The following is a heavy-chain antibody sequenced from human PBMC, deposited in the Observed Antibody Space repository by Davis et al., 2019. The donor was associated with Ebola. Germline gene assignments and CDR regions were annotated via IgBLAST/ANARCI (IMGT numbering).Heavy chain of an antibody. CDR2: INSDGSST. CDR3: ARGNWNPPSPFDYMDV. CDR1: GFTFSSYW. J-gene: IGHJ6*03. Sequence: GESLKISCAASGFTFSSYWMYWVRQAPGKGLVWVSRINSDGSSTSYADSVKGRFTISRDNAKNTLYLQMISLRAEDTAVYYCARGNWNPPSPFDYMDVWGKGTTVTVSS. V-gene: IGHV3-74*01. D-gene: IGHD1-1*01.